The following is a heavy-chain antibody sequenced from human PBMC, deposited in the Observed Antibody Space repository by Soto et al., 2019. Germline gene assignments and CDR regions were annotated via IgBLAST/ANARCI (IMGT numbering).Heavy chain of an antibody. D-gene: IGHD1-1*01. CDR2: IYWDDDK. V-gene: IGHV2-5*02. Sequence: QITLKESGPTRVKPTQTLTLTCTFSGFSLTSRPMGVGWIRQPPGKALEWLAFIYWDDDKRYNPSLQNRLTITKDTSGNQVALTMTNMDPLDTATYYCAHRLSGFNWNGGYFDYWGQGALVTVSS. CDR1: GFSLTSRPMG. J-gene: IGHJ4*02. CDR3: AHRLSGFNWNGGYFDY.